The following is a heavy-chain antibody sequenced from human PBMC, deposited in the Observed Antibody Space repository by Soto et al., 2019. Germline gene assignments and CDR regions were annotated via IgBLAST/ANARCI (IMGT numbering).Heavy chain of an antibody. CDR2: IIPIFGTA. D-gene: IGHD3-22*01. V-gene: IGHV1-69*13. CDR3: ASTIDSSGNWFDP. J-gene: IGHJ5*02. CDR1: GGTFSSYA. Sequence: SVKVSCKASGGTFSSYAISWVRQAPGQGLEWMGGIIPIFGTANYAQKFQGRVTITADESTSTAYMELSSLRSEDTAVYYCASTIDSSGNWFDPWGQGTLVTVSS.